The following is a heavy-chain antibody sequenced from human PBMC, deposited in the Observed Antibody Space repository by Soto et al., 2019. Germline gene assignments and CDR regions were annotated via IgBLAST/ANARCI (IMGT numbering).Heavy chain of an antibody. CDR2: MSYDGSNA. CDR1: GFTFSHYA. CDR3: AKDGGTNFDY. J-gene: IGHJ4*02. Sequence: QVQLVESGGGVVQPGRSLRLSCAASGFTFSHYAMHWVRQAPGKGLEWVALMSYDGSNAYYADSVKGRFTISRDNSKNPLYLQMKSLRAEDTAVYYCAKDGGTNFDYWGQGTLVTVSS. D-gene: IGHD3-10*01. V-gene: IGHV3-30*18.